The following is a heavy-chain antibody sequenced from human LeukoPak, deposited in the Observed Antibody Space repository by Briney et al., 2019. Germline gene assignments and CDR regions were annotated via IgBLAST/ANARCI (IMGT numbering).Heavy chain of an antibody. J-gene: IGHJ5*02. D-gene: IGHD3-22*01. V-gene: IGHV3-23*01. Sequence: XSGDPVTSWYADSVKGRFTVSRDNSKNIVFLQMNNLRAEDTAVYYCAKKDSGGSYTWFDPWGQGTLVTVSS. CDR2: XSGDPVTS. CDR3: AKKDSGGSYTWFDP.